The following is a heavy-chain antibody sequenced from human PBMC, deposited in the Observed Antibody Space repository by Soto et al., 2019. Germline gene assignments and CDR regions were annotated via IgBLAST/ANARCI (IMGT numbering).Heavy chain of an antibody. CDR2: ISGSGDST. CDR1: GFTFSSYA. Sequence: EVQLLESGGGLVQPGGSLRLSCAASGFTFSSYAMSWVRQAPGKGLEWVSVISGSGDSTYYADSVKGRFTISRDNSKNPLYLHMNSLRAEDTAVYYCARRSSGWYFDYWGQGTLVTVSS. CDR3: ARRSSGWYFDY. V-gene: IGHV3-23*01. D-gene: IGHD6-19*01. J-gene: IGHJ4*02.